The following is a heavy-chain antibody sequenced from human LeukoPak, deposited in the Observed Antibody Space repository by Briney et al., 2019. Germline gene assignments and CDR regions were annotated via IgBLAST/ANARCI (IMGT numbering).Heavy chain of an antibody. J-gene: IGHJ4*02. V-gene: IGHV4-39*07. CDR1: GGSISSSSYY. CDR2: IYYSGST. Sequence: SETLSLTCTVSGGSISSSSYYWGWIRQPPGKGLEWIGSIYYSGSTYYNPSLKSRVTMSVDTSKNQFSLKLSSVTAADTAVYYCARGPCTNGVCYYYFDYWGQGTLVTVSS. D-gene: IGHD2-8*01. CDR3: ARGPCTNGVCYYYFDY.